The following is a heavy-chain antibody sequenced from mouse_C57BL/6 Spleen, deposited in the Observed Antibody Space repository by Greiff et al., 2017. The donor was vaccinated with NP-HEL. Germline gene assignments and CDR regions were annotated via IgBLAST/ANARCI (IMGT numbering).Heavy chain of an antibody. CDR2: IYPGDGDT. V-gene: IGHV1-82*01. J-gene: IGHJ2*01. CDR1: GYAFSSSW. D-gene: IGHD2-5*01. CDR3: ARCYSNYEDYFDY. Sequence: QVQLQQSGPELVKPGASVKISCKASGYAFSSSWLNWVKQRPGKGLEWIGRIYPGDGDTNYNGKFKGKATLTADKSSSTSYMQLSSRTSEDSAVYFCARCYSNYEDYFDYWGQGTTLTVSS.